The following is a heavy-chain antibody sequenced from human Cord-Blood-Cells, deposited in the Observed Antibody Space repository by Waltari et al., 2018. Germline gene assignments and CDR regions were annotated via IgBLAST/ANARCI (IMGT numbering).Heavy chain of an antibody. CDR1: GGSFSGYY. Sequence: QVQLQQWGAGLLKPSETLSLTCAVYGGSFSGYYWSWIRQPPGKGLEWIGEINHSGSTTYNPSLKSRVTISVDTSKNQFSLKLSSVTAADTAVYYCARTGDPNMVARRAIHYWGQGTLVTVSS. CDR3: ARTGDPNMVARRAIHY. D-gene: IGHD2-15*01. V-gene: IGHV4-34*01. CDR2: INHSGST. J-gene: IGHJ4*02.